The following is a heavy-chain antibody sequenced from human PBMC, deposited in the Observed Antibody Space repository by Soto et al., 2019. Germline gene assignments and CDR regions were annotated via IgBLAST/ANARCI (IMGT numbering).Heavy chain of an antibody. CDR1: GLTFSNFR. CDR2: ISNDGRST. D-gene: IGHD2-21*02. V-gene: IGHV3-74*01. Sequence: EVQLVESGGGLVQPGGSLRLSCAASGLTFSNFRMHWVRQAPGKGLVWVALISNDGRSTNHADSMKGRSTISRDNAKSTLYLQLNSLRAEDTAVYYCARDTAGLSYWGQGTLVTVSS. J-gene: IGHJ4*02. CDR3: ARDTAGLSY.